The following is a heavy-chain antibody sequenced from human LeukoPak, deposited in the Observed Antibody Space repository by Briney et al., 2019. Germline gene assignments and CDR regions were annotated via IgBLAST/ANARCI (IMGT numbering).Heavy chain of an antibody. Sequence: GESQKISCKGSGYSFTSYWIGWVRQLPGKGLEWMGIIYPGDSDTRYSPSFQGQVTISADKSISTAYLQRSSLKASDTAMYYCARHGAVAGTMSSFDWGQGTLVTVSS. CDR3: ARHGAVAGTMSSFD. J-gene: IGHJ4*02. CDR2: IYPGDSDT. V-gene: IGHV5-51*01. D-gene: IGHD6-19*01. CDR1: GYSFTSYW.